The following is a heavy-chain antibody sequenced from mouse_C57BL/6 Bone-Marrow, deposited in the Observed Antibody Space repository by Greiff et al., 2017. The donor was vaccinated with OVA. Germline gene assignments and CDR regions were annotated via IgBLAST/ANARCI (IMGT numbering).Heavy chain of an antibody. Sequence: QVQLQQSGAELARPGASVKLSCKASGYTFTSYGISWVKQRTGQGLEWIGEIYPRSGNTYYNEKFKGKATLTADKSSSTAYMELRSLTSEDSAVYFCARSLYYSNWYCDVWGTGTTVTVSS. J-gene: IGHJ1*03. CDR2: IYPRSGNT. D-gene: IGHD2-5*01. V-gene: IGHV1-81*01. CDR1: GYTFTSYG. CDR3: ARSLYYSNWYCDV.